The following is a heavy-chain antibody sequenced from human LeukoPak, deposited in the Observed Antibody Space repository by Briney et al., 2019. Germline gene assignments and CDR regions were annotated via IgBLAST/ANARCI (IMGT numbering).Heavy chain of an antibody. V-gene: IGHV4-61*02. J-gene: IGHJ3*02. Sequence: SSQTLSLTCTVSGGSISSGSYYWSWIRQPAGKGLEWIGRIYTSGSTNYNPSLKSRVTISVDTSKNQSSLKLSSVTAADTAVYYCARDLCSGGSYRDAFDIWGQGTMVTVSS. D-gene: IGHD2-15*01. CDR2: IYTSGST. CDR3: ARDLCSGGSYRDAFDI. CDR1: GGSISSGSYY.